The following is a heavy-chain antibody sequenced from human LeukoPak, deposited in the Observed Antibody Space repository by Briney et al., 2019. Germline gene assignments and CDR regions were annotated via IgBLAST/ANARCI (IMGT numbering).Heavy chain of an antibody. J-gene: IGHJ4*02. D-gene: IGHD3-10*01. CDR3: ARGILITMVRGVITQNYYFDY. CDR1: GFTFSSYS. CDR2: ISSSSSYI. Sequence: GGSLGLSCAASGFTFSSYSMNWVRQAPGKGLEWVSSISSSSSYIYYADSVKGRFTISRDNAKNSLYLQMNSLRAEDTAVYYCARGILITMVRGVITQNYYFDYWGQGTLVTVSS. V-gene: IGHV3-21*01.